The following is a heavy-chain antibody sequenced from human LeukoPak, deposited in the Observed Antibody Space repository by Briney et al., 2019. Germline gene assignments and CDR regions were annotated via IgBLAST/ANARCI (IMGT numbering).Heavy chain of an antibody. CDR3: ARILDSAWGELGY. Sequence: GGSLRLSCVVSGFTFTSHGMHWIRQAPGKGLEWVAFIQHDGSNKYYADSVKGRFTISRDNSKNTLYLQMNSLRAEDTAVYYCARILDSAWGELGYWGQGTLVTVSS. D-gene: IGHD6-19*01. J-gene: IGHJ4*02. CDR2: IQHDGSNK. V-gene: IGHV3-30*02. CDR1: GFTFTSHG.